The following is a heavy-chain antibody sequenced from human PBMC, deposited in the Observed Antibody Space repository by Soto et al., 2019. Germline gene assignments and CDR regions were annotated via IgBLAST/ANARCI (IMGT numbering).Heavy chain of an antibody. CDR2: ISSSSSTI. CDR3: ARDLNYGLFDY. V-gene: IGHV3-48*01. Sequence: LXLSWAASGFTFSSYSMNXXRQAPGKGLEWVSYISSSSSTIYYADSVKGRFTISRDNAKNSLYLQMNSLRAEDTAVYYCARDLNYGLFDYWGQGTLVTVSS. CDR1: GFTFSSYS. D-gene: IGHD4-17*01. J-gene: IGHJ4*02.